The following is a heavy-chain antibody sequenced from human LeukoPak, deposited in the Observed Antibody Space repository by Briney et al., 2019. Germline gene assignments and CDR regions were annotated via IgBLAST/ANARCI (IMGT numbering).Heavy chain of an antibody. J-gene: IGHJ4*02. Sequence: GGSLRLSCAASGFTFSRYWMSWVRQAPGKALEWVANIKQDGSEKYYVDSVKGRFTISRDNAKISLYLQMNSLRAEDTAIYYCARSAGSSGWYEGYYFDYWGQGTLVTVSS. CDR1: GFTFSRYW. CDR2: IKQDGSEK. D-gene: IGHD6-13*01. CDR3: ARSAGSSGWYEGYYFDY. V-gene: IGHV3-7*01.